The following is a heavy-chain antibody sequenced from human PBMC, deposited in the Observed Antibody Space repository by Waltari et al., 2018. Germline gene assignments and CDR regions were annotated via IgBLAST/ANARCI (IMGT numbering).Heavy chain of an antibody. V-gene: IGHV4-4*07. D-gene: IGHD3-16*01. J-gene: IGHJ5*02. CDR3: ARLYLGPTTEDWFDP. CDR2: IYTSGST. CDR1: GGPISSYY. Sequence: QVQLQESGPGLVKPSDPLSLTCPVYGGPISSYYWSWIRPPAGKGLDWTGRIYTSGSTNYNPPLKSRVTMSVDTSKNQFSLKLSSVTAADTAVYYCARLYLGPTTEDWFDPWGQGTLVTVSS.